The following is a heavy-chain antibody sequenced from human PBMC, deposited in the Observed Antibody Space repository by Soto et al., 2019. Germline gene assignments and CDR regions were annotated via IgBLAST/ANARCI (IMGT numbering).Heavy chain of an antibody. D-gene: IGHD3-10*01. Sequence: SVKVSCKASGGTFSSYTISWVRQAPGQGLEWMGRIIPILGIANYAQKLQGRVTMTTDTSTSTAYMELRSLRSDDTAVYYWARDIQGAHEAFDIWGHGTMVTVS. CDR3: ARDIQGAHEAFDI. J-gene: IGHJ3*02. CDR1: GGTFSSYT. CDR2: IIPILGIA. V-gene: IGHV1-69*04.